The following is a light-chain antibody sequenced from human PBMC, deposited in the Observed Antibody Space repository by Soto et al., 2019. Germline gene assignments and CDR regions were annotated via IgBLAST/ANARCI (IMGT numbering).Light chain of an antibody. V-gene: IGLV1-40*01. Sequence: QSVLTQPSSVSGAPGQTVTISCTGSSSNIGAEYDVHWYQQLPGGAPKLLIYESSDRLSGVPDRFSGSKSGASASLAITGLQDEDEANSYCQSYDSSMSVVVFGGGTKLPVL. J-gene: IGLJ2*01. CDR2: ESS. CDR1: SSNIGAEYD. CDR3: QSYDSSMSVVV.